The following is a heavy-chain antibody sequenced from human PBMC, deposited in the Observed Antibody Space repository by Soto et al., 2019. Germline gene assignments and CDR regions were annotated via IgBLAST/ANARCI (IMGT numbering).Heavy chain of an antibody. CDR2: INAGNGNT. Sequence: GASVKVSCKASGYTFTSYDINWVRQATGQGLEWMGWINAGNGNTKYSQNFQGRVTITRDTSARTAYLELSSLRSEDTAVYFCARSDMTVAAAFNIWGQGTKVTVSS. D-gene: IGHD6-19*01. J-gene: IGHJ3*02. V-gene: IGHV1-3*01. CDR1: GYTFTSYD. CDR3: ARSDMTVAAAFNI.